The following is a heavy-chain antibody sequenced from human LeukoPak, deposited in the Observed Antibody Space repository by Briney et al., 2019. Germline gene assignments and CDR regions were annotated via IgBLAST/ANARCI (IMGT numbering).Heavy chain of an antibody. Sequence: PSETLSLTCTVSGASISSSTDYWGWIRQPPGKGLEWIANIYYSGSTYYNPSLKSRVTISVDTSKNQFSLKLSSVTAADTAVYYCAGLIRPGWFDPWGQETLVTVSS. J-gene: IGHJ5*02. CDR3: AGLIRPGWFDP. CDR1: GASISSSTDY. V-gene: IGHV4-39*01. D-gene: IGHD1-14*01. CDR2: IYYSGST.